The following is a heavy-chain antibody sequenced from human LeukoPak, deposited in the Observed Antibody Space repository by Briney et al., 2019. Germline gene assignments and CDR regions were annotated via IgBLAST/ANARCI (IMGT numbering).Heavy chain of an antibody. D-gene: IGHD1-1*01. J-gene: IGHJ4*02. V-gene: IGHV4-31*02. Sequence: PSETLSLTCTVSGDSISSGGYFWTWIRQQPGKGLEWIGYISYSGSTYYNPSLKSRVTISVDTSNNQFSLKLSSVTAADTAVYYCARDGSTTGTPLDYWGQGTLVTVSS. CDR3: ARDGSTTGTPLDY. CDR1: GDSISSGGYF. CDR2: ISYSGST.